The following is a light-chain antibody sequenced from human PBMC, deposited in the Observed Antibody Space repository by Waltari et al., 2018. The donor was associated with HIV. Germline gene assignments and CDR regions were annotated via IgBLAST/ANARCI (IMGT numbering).Light chain of an antibody. CDR2: DNN. Sequence: QSALTQPPSVSAAPGQKVTISCSGSRSNIGNNYVSWYQQLPGIAPKLLIYDNNKRPSGIPDRFSGSKSGTSATLGITGLQTGDEADYYCATWDTSLSAVVFGGGTKLTVL. V-gene: IGLV1-51*01. CDR3: ATWDTSLSAVV. CDR1: RSNIGNNY. J-gene: IGLJ2*01.